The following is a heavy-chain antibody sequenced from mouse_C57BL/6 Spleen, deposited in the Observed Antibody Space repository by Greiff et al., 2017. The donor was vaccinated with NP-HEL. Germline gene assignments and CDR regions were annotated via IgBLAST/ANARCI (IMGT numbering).Heavy chain of an antibody. J-gene: IGHJ2*01. CDR3: ARHSSFPDY. CDR1: GYTFTDYY. V-gene: IGHV1-26*01. D-gene: IGHD1-1*01. Sequence: VQLQQSGPELVKPGASVKISCKASGYTFTDYYMNWVKQSHGKSLEWIGDINPNNGGTSYNQKFKGKATLTVDKSSSTAYMELRSLTSEDSAVYYCARHSSFPDYWGQGTTLTVSS. CDR2: INPNNGGT.